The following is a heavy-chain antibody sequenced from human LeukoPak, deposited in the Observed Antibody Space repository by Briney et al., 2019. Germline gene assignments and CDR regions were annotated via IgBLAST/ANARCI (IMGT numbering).Heavy chain of an antibody. CDR3: ARNLAAAGTAPFDY. CDR2: INWNGGST. Sequence: GGSLRLSCAASGFTFDDYGMSWVRHAPGKGLEWVSGINWNGGSTGYADSVKGRFTISRDNAKNSLYLQMNSLRAEDTALYYCARNLAAAGTAPFDYWGQGTLVTVSS. D-gene: IGHD6-13*01. J-gene: IGHJ4*02. V-gene: IGHV3-20*04. CDR1: GFTFDDYG.